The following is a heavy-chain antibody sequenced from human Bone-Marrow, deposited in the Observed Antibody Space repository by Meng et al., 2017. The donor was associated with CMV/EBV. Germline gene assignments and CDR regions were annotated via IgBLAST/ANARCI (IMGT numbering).Heavy chain of an antibody. CDR3: ARDGVVPAACDI. CDR1: GYTFTSYC. V-gene: IGHV1-46*01. Sequence: ASVKVSCKASGYTFTSYCMHWVRQAPGQGLEWMGIINPSGGSTSYAQKFQGRVTMTRDTSTTTVYMELSSLRSEDTAVYYCARDGVVPAACDIWGQGTMVTVSS. CDR2: INPSGGST. J-gene: IGHJ3*02. D-gene: IGHD2-2*01.